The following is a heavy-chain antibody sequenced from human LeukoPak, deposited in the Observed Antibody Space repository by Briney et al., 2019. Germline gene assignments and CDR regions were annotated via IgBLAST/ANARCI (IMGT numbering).Heavy chain of an antibody. V-gene: IGHV3-9*01. CDR2: ISWNSGSI. CDR1: GFTFDDYA. J-gene: IGHJ1*01. CDR3: ARAYKDRSLAGKKEFFQH. D-gene: IGHD6-19*01. Sequence: GGSLRLSCAASGFTFDDYAMHWVRQAPGKGLEWVSGISWNSGSIGYADSVKGRFTISRDNAKNSLYLQMNSLRAEDTALYYCARAYKDRSLAGKKEFFQHWGQGTLVTVSS.